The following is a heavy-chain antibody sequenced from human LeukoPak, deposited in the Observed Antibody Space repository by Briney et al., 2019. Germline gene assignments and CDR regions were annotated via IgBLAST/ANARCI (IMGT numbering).Heavy chain of an antibody. CDR2: ISAYNGNT. J-gene: IGHJ6*02. CDR3: ARELNYNGDYGGNNGMDV. Sequence: ASVKVPCKASGYTFTSYGISWVRQAPGQGLEWMGWISAYNGNTNYAQKLQGRVTMTTDTSTSTAYMELRSLRSDDTAVYYCARELNYNGDYGGNNGMDVWGQGTTVTVSS. D-gene: IGHD4-17*01. V-gene: IGHV1-18*01. CDR1: GYTFTSYG.